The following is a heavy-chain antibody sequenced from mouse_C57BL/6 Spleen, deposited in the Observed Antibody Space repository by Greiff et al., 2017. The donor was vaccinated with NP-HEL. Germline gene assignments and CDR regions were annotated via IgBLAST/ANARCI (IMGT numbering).Heavy chain of an antibody. D-gene: IGHD4-1*01. Sequence: EVHLVESGPELVKPGASVKIPCKASGYTFTDYNMDWVKQSHGKSLEWIGDINPNNGGTIYNQKFKGKATLTVDKSSSTAYMELRSLTSEDTAVYYCARRSWDWFAYWGQGTLVTVSA. V-gene: IGHV1-18*01. J-gene: IGHJ3*01. CDR3: ARRSWDWFAY. CDR2: INPNNGGT. CDR1: GYTFTDYN.